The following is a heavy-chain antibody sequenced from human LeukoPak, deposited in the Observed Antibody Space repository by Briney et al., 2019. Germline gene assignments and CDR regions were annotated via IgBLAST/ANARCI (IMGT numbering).Heavy chain of an antibody. Sequence: NPGGSLRLSCVTSGLIFSDYYMSWIRQAPGKGLEWLSYISSSGGDTYIADSVRGRFTFSRDNAKNSLYLQVNSLRVEDTAVYFCARGRSGGYTGDAFDIWGQGTVVTVSS. CDR1: GLIFSDYY. CDR2: ISSSGGDT. J-gene: IGHJ3*02. D-gene: IGHD3-22*01. V-gene: IGHV3-11*01. CDR3: ARGRSGGYTGDAFDI.